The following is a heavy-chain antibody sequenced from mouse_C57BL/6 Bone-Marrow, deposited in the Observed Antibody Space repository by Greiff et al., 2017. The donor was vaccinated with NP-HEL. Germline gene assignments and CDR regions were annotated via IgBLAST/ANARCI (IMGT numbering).Heavy chain of an antibody. J-gene: IGHJ3*01. Sequence: EVKLMESGGGLVKPGGSLKLSCAASGFTFSDYGMHWVRQAPEKGLEWVAYISSGSSTIYYADTVKGRFTISRDNAKNTLFLQMTSLRSEDTAMYYCASSSYGFAYWGQGTLVTVSA. D-gene: IGHD1-1*01. CDR2: ISSGSSTI. V-gene: IGHV5-17*01. CDR1: GFTFSDYG. CDR3: ASSSYGFAY.